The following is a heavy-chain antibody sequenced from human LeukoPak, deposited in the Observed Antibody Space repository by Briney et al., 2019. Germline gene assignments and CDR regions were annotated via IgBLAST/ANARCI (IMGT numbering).Heavy chain of an antibody. V-gene: IGHV5-51*01. CDR2: IWPGDSDT. CDR1: GYSFTNYW. Sequence: GESLKISCKGSGYSFTNYWIGWVRQMPGKGLEWMGIIWPGDSDTRYSPSFQGQVTISADKSISTAYLQWSSLKASDTAMYYCARQRGAVAGTLDYWGQGTLVTVSS. D-gene: IGHD6-19*01. CDR3: ARQRGAVAGTLDY. J-gene: IGHJ4*02.